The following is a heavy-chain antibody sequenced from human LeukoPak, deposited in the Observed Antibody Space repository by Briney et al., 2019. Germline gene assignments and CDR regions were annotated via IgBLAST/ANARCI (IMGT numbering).Heavy chain of an antibody. CDR2: IYTSGST. J-gene: IGHJ4*02. Sequence: PSQTLSLTCTVSGGSISSGSYYWRWIRQPAGKGLEWIGRIYTSGSTNYNPSLKSRVTISVDTSKNQFSLKLSSVTAADTAVYYCARARITMDGFDYWGQGTLVTVSS. CDR3: ARARITMDGFDY. V-gene: IGHV4-61*02. D-gene: IGHD3-10*01. CDR1: GGSISSGSYY.